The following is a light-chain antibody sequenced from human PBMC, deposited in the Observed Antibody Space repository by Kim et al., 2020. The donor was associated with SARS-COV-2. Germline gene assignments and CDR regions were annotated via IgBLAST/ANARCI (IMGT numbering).Light chain of an antibody. CDR2: RNN. V-gene: IGLV10-54*04. J-gene: IGLJ3*02. Sequence: QGAVWLQQHQGHPPKLLSYRNNNRPSGISERFSASRSGNTASLTITGLQPEDEADYYCSAWASSLSAWVFGGGTQLTVL. CDR3: SAWASSLSAWV. CDR1: QG.